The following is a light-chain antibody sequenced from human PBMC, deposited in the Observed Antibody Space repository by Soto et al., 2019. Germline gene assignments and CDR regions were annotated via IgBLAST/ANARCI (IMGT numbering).Light chain of an antibody. CDR2: SNN. CDR3: AAWDDSLRGRV. Sequence: QAVVTQPPSASGTPGQRGTISCSGSSSNIGSNTVNWYQQLPGTAPKLLIYSNNQRPSGVPARFSGSKSGTSASLAISGRQSADEADYYCAAWDDSLRGRVCGGGTKRTVL. CDR1: SSNIGSNT. V-gene: IGLV1-44*01. J-gene: IGLJ3*02.